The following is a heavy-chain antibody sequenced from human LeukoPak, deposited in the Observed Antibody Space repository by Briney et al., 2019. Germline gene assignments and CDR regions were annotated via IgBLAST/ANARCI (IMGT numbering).Heavy chain of an antibody. V-gene: IGHV3-11*01. CDR2: ISSSGSTI. D-gene: IGHD6-13*01. CDR3: ARDKAAAGNENWFDP. Sequence: GGSLRLSCAASGFTFSDYYMSWIRQAPGKGLERVSYISSSGSTIYYADSVKGRFTISRDNAKNSLYLQMSSLRAEDTAVYYCARDKAAAGNENWFDPWGQGTLVTVSS. CDR1: GFTFSDYY. J-gene: IGHJ5*02.